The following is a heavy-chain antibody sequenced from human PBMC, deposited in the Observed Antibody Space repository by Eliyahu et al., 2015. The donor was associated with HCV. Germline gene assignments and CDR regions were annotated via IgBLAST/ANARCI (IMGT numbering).Heavy chain of an antibody. CDR3: AHSGXYSGYDSGTYFDY. J-gene: IGHJ4*02. Sequence: QITLKESGPTLVKPTQTXTLTCTFSGFXLSTXGGGVGWIRQLPGKALEWLALXYWNDDKRYSPSLKSRFTITKDTSKNQVVLTMXNMDPXDTATYYCAHSGXYSGYDSGTYFDYWGQGTLVTVSS. V-gene: IGHV2-5*01. CDR1: GFXLSTXGGG. CDR2: XYWNDDK. D-gene: IGHD5-12*01.